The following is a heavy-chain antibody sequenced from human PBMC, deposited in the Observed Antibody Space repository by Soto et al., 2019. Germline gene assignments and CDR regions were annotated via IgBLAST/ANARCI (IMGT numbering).Heavy chain of an antibody. D-gene: IGHD6-13*01. CDR2: INPYNGNT. Sequence: QVQLVQSGAEVKKPGASVKVSCKASGYTFTSYSISWVRQAPGQGLEWMGWINPYNGNTNYAQKLQGRVTMTTDTSTSTAYMELRSLRSDDTDVYYCARDLAAAGPFDYWGQGTLVTVSS. J-gene: IGHJ4*02. CDR1: GYTFTSYS. CDR3: ARDLAAAGPFDY. V-gene: IGHV1-18*01.